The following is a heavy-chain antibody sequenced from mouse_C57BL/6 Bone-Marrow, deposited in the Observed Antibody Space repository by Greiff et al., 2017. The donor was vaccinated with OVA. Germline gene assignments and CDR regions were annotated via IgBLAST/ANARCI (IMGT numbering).Heavy chain of an antibody. V-gene: IGHV1-78*01. Sequence: VQLQQSDAELVKPGASVKISCKASGYTFTDHTIHWMKQRPEQGLEWIGYISPRDGSTKYNEKFKGKATLTADKSSSTAYMQLNSLTSEDSTVYFCARWLPPYAMDYWGQGTSVTVSS. D-gene: IGHD2-2*01. CDR2: ISPRDGST. J-gene: IGHJ4*01. CDR3: ARWLPPYAMDY. CDR1: GYTFTDHT.